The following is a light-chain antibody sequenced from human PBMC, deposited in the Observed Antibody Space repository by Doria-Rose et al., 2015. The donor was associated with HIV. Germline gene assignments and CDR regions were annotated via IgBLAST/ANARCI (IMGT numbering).Light chain of an antibody. CDR3: SSSTTNSHIL. V-gene: IGLV2-14*03. CDR1: DIGGDNY. J-gene: IGLJ2*01. Sequence: DIGGDNYVSWYQQHPGKAPKLLIYDVTDRPSGVSDRFSGSKSGDTASLTISGLQPEDEADYFCSSSTTNSHILFGGGTKVTVL. CDR2: DVT.